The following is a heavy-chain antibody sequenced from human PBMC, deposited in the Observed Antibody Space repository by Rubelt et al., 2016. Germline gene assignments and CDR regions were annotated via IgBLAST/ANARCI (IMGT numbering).Heavy chain of an antibody. CDR1: GYTFNRYG. CDR3: ARDPANPSGWNICFDY. J-gene: IGHJ4*02. D-gene: IGHD6-19*01. Sequence: QVQLVQSVTEVRKPGASVKVSCKASGYTFNRYGISWVRQAPGQGLEWMGWISCYNGDTKYAQNPQGQAPMTTGTAYMGMRSPRSDDTAVYDFARDPANPSGWNICFDYWGQGTLVTVSS. CDR2: ISCYNGDT. V-gene: IGHV1-18*01.